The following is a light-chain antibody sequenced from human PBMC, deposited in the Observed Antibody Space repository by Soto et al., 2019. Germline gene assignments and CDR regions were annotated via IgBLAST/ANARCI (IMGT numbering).Light chain of an antibody. CDR3: QSYDSSLSGWV. Sequence: QSVLTQPPSVSGAPGQRVTISCTGSSSNIWAGYDVHWYQQLPGTAPKLLIYGNSIRPSGVPDRFSGSKSDTSASLAITGLQAEDEADYYCQSYDSSLSGWVFGGGTKLTVL. CDR1: SSNIWAGYD. J-gene: IGLJ3*02. CDR2: GNS. V-gene: IGLV1-40*01.